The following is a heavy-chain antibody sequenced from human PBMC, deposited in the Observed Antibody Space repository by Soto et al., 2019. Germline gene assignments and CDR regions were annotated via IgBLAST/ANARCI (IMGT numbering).Heavy chain of an antibody. Sequence: QVQLVQSGAEVKKPGSSVKVSCKASGGTFSSYTISWVRQAPGQGLEWMGRIIPILGIANYAQKFQGRVTMYTDKSTSTAYVELSSLRSEDTAVYYCARIAPAVAGLDYWGQGTLVTVSS. CDR2: IIPILGIA. D-gene: IGHD6-19*01. J-gene: IGHJ4*02. CDR3: ARIAPAVAGLDY. CDR1: GGTFSSYT. V-gene: IGHV1-69*02.